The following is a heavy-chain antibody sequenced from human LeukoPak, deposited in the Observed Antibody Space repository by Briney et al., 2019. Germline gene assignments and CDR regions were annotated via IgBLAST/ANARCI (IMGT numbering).Heavy chain of an antibody. Sequence: SSVKVSCKAFGGTFSSYAISWVRQAPGQGLEWMGGIIPIFGTANYEQKFQGRVTITADESTSTAYMELSSLRSEDTAVYYCARVLNGDYGSHAFDIWGQGTMVTVSS. V-gene: IGHV1-69*13. CDR2: IIPIFGTA. CDR3: ARVLNGDYGSHAFDI. J-gene: IGHJ3*02. D-gene: IGHD4-17*01. CDR1: GGTFSSYA.